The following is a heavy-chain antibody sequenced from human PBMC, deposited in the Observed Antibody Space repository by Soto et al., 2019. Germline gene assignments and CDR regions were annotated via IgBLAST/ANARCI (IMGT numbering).Heavy chain of an antibody. D-gene: IGHD3-22*01. V-gene: IGHV4-4*02. CDR3: ARDFHDSSLDY. J-gene: IGHJ4*02. CDR2: IYLSGST. Sequence: QVQLQESGPGLVRPSGTLSLTCAVSGGSISSGNWWTWVRQPPGKGLEWIGEIYLSGSTNYNPSLKIRVTMSVDKSKNQFSLKLSSVTAADTAVYYCARDFHDSSLDYWGQGILVTVSS. CDR1: GGSISSGNW.